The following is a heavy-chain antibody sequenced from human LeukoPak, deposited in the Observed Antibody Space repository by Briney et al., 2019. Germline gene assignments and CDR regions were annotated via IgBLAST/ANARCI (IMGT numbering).Heavy chain of an antibody. CDR2: ISGSGGST. J-gene: IGHJ4*02. Sequence: GGSLRLSCAASGFTFSSYAMSRVRQAPGKGLEWVSAISGSGGSTYYADSVKGRFTISRDNSKNTLYLQMNSLRAEDTAVYYCAKEWGGGYYNLGAPFDYWGQGTLVTVSS. D-gene: IGHD3-9*01. CDR3: AKEWGGGYYNLGAPFDY. CDR1: GFTFSSYA. V-gene: IGHV3-23*01.